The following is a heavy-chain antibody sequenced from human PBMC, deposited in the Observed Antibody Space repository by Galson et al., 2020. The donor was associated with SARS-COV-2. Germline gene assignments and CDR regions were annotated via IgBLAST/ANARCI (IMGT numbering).Heavy chain of an antibody. J-gene: IGHJ4*02. Sequence: GESLKISCAASGFTFSPYNMNWVRQAPGKGLEWLSSISSSPVYIYYAGSVKGRFTISRDNAENSLYLQMNDLRAEDTAIYYCVRGGSNRYCGGDCPSYFFDYWGQGTPVAVSS. V-gene: IGHV3-21*01. CDR2: ISSSPVYI. CDR3: VRGGSNRYCGGDCPSYFFDY. D-gene: IGHD2-21*02. CDR1: GFTFSPYN.